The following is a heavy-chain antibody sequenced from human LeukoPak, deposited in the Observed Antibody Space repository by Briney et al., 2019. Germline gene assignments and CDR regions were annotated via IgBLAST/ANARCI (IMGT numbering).Heavy chain of an antibody. J-gene: IGHJ4*02. CDR1: GYTFTSYY. D-gene: IGHD5-18*01. CDR3: ARNGYSYGYNDIRPGLLPDY. Sequence: ASVKVSCKASGYTFTSYYMHWVRQAPGQGLEWMGIINPSGGSTSYAQKFQGRVTMTRDTSTSTVYMELSSLRSEDTAVYYCARNGYSYGYNDIRPGLLPDYWGQGTLVTVSS. V-gene: IGHV1-46*01. CDR2: INPSGGST.